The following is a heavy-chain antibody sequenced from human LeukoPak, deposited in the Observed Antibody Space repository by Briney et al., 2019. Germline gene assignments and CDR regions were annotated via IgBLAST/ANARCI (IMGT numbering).Heavy chain of an antibody. D-gene: IGHD6-19*01. J-gene: IGHJ6*03. CDR3: ARDYSNSGWSYYYYYYMDV. CDR1: GFTFSSYW. CDR2: IKQDGSEK. V-gene: IGHV3-7*01. Sequence: GGSLRLSCAASGFTFSSYWMSWVRQAPGKGLEWVANIKQDGSEKYYVGSVKGRFTISRDNAKNSLYLQMNSLRAEDTAVYYCARDYSNSGWSYYYYYYMDVWGKGTTVTVSS.